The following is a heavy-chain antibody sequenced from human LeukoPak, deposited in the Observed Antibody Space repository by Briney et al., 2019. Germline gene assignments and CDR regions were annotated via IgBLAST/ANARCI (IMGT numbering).Heavy chain of an antibody. V-gene: IGHV3-23*01. CDR1: GFTFSSYA. CDR2: ISGSGGSP. CDR3: AKDAYRGSSRWLSL. D-gene: IGHD6-13*01. Sequence: PGGSLRLSCAASGFTFSSYAMSWVRQAPGKGLEWVSGISGSGGSPYYADSVKGRFTISRDNSKNTLYLQMNSLRAEDTAVYYCAKDAYRGSSRWLSLWGQGTLVTVSS. J-gene: IGHJ4*02.